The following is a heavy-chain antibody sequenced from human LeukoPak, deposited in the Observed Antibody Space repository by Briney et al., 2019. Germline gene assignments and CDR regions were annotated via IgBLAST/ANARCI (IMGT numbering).Heavy chain of an antibody. CDR1: GGSISAYY. V-gene: IGHV4-59*12. J-gene: IGHJ3*02. Sequence: SETLSLTCTVSGGSISAYYWSWVRQPPGKGLEWIGYIYYSGSTNYNPSLKSRVTISVDTSKNQFSLKLSSVTAADTAVYYCARGDILNAFDIWGQGTMVTVS. CDR3: ARGDILNAFDI. CDR2: IYYSGST. D-gene: IGHD3-16*02.